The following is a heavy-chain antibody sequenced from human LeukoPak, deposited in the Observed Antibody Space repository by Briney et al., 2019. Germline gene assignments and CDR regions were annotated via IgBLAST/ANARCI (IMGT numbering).Heavy chain of an antibody. CDR1: GYTFTGYY. D-gene: IGHD1-26*01. V-gene: IGHV1-2*02. CDR2: INPNSGGT. Sequence: ASVKVSCKASGYTFTGYYMHWVRQAPGQGLEWMGWINPNSGGTNYAQKFQGRVTMTRDTSISTAYMELSRLRSDDTAVYYCARSIVGATTPDYWGQGTLVTVSS. J-gene: IGHJ4*02. CDR3: ARSIVGATTPDY.